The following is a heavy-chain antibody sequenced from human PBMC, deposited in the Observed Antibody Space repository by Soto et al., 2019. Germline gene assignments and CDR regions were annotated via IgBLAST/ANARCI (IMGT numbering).Heavy chain of an antibody. D-gene: IGHD2-2*01. Sequence: GGSLRLSCAASGFTFSSYAMSWVRQTPGKGLVWVSAISGSGDITYYADSVKGRFTISRDNSKNTLFLQLSSLRAEDTAVYYCAKDPSMPMIRPTNFDYWGQGTLVTVSS. V-gene: IGHV3-23*01. CDR3: AKDPSMPMIRPTNFDY. CDR2: ISGSGDIT. CDR1: GFTFSSYA. J-gene: IGHJ4*02.